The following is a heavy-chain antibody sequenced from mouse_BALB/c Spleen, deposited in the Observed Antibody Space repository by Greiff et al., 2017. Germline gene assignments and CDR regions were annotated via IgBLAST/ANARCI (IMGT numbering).Heavy chain of an antibody. J-gene: IGHJ3*01. D-gene: IGHD2-2*01. CDR1: GFNIKDTY. CDR2: IDPANGNT. Sequence: EVQLQQSGAELVKPGASVKLSCTASGFNIKDTYMHWVKQRPEQGLEWIGRIDPANGNTKYDPKFQGKATITADTSSNTAYLQLSSLTSEDTAVYYCAAHGYDRGFAYWGQGTLVTVSA. V-gene: IGHV14-3*02. CDR3: AAHGYDRGFAY.